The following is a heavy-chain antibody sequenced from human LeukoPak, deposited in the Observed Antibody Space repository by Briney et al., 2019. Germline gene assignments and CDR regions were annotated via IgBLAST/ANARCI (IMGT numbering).Heavy chain of an antibody. V-gene: IGHV1-24*01. CDR3: ATGLMTTVTRYDY. Sequence: ASVKVSCEVSGYTLTELSMHWVRQAPGKGLEWMGGFDPEDGETIYAQKFQGRVTMTAYMELSSLRSEDTAVYYCATGLMTTVTRYDYWGQGTLVTVSS. J-gene: IGHJ4*02. D-gene: IGHD4-17*01. CDR1: GYTLTELS. CDR2: FDPEDGET.